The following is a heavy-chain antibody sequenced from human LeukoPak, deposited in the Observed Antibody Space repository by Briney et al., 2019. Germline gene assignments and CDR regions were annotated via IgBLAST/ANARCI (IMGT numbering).Heavy chain of an antibody. J-gene: IGHJ6*03. D-gene: IGHD1-26*01. CDR2: MNPNSGNT. V-gene: IGHV1-8*03. CDR3: AREVAEYSGSSTGYYYMDV. CDR1: GYTVTSYD. Sequence: GASVKVSCKASGYTVTSYDINWVRQATGQGLEWMGWMNPNSGNTGYAQKFQGRVTITRNTSISTAYMELSSLRSEDTAVYYCAREVAEYSGSSTGYYYMDVWGKGTTVTASS.